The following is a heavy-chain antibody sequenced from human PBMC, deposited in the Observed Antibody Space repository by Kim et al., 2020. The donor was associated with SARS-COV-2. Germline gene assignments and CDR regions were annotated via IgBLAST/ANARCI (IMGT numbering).Heavy chain of an antibody. J-gene: IGHJ4*02. D-gene: IGHD3-22*01. Sequence: GGSLRLSCAASGFTVSSNYMSWVRQAPGKGLEWVSVIYSGGSTYYADSVKGRFTISRDNSKNTLYLQMNSLRAEDTAVYYCASKDPGHSSGYYYFDYWGQGTLVTVSS. CDR2: IYSGGST. V-gene: IGHV3-53*01. CDR3: ASKDPGHSSGYYYFDY. CDR1: GFTVSSNY.